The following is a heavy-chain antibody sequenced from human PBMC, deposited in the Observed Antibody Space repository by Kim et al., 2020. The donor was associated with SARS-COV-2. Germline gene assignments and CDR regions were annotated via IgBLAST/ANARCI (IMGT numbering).Heavy chain of an antibody. J-gene: IGHJ4*02. CDR3: ARWFSGWSIFDY. D-gene: IGHD6-19*01. Sequence: NYNPSLKSRVTISVDTSKNQFSLKLSSVTAADTAVYYCARWFSGWSIFDYWGQGTLVTVSS. V-gene: IGHV4-59*01.